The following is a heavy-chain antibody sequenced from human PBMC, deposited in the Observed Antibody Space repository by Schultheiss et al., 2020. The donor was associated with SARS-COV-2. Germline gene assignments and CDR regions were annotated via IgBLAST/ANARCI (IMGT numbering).Heavy chain of an antibody. D-gene: IGHD6-6*01. J-gene: IGHJ4*02. CDR2: IWYDGSNK. CDR3: ARDGGSSTYFFDY. V-gene: IGHV3-33*08. Sequence: GGSLRLSCAASGFTFSSYAMHWVRQAPGKGLEWVAVIWYDGSNKYYADSVKGRFTISRDNAKNSLYLQMNSLRAEDTAVYYCARDGGSSTYFFDYWGQGTLVTVSS. CDR1: GFTFSSYA.